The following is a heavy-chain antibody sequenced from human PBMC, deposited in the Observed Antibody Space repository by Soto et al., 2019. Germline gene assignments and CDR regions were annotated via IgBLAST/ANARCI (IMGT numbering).Heavy chain of an antibody. CDR2: ISGSGGST. D-gene: IGHD3-22*01. CDR3: AKAKKYYYDSSGYYSPTLVFDY. J-gene: IGHJ4*02. Sequence: GGSLRLSCAASGFTFSSYAMSWVRQAPGKGLEWVSAISGSGGSTYYADSVKGRFTISRDNSKNTLYLQMNSLRAEDTAVYYCAKAKKYYYDSSGYYSPTLVFDYWGQGTLVTVSS. V-gene: IGHV3-23*01. CDR1: GFTFSSYA.